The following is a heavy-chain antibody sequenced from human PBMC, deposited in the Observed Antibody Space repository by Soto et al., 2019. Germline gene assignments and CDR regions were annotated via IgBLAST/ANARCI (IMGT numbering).Heavy chain of an antibody. Sequence: SETLSLTCAFYGGSFSGYYWSWIRQPPGKGLEWIGEINHSGSTNYNPSLKSRVTISVDTSKNQFSLKLSSVTAADTAVYYCARGIRETTSYYYYMDVWGKGTTVTVSS. CDR1: GGSFSGYY. D-gene: IGHD4-4*01. V-gene: IGHV4-34*01. CDR3: ARGIRETTSYYYYMDV. CDR2: INHSGST. J-gene: IGHJ6*03.